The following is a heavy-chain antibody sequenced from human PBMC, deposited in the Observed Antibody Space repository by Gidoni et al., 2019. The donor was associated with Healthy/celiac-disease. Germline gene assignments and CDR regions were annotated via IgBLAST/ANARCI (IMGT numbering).Heavy chain of an antibody. Sequence: EVQLVESGGGLVKPGGSLRLSCAASGFTFSNAWMNWVRQAPGKGLEWVGRIKSKTDGGTTDYAAPVKGRFTISRDDSKNTLYLQMNSLKTEDTAVYYCTTSARVLEWLLGHYYYYGMDVWGQGTTVTVSS. J-gene: IGHJ6*02. CDR3: TTSARVLEWLLGHYYYYGMDV. V-gene: IGHV3-15*07. D-gene: IGHD3-3*01. CDR2: IKSKTDGGTT. CDR1: GFTFSNAW.